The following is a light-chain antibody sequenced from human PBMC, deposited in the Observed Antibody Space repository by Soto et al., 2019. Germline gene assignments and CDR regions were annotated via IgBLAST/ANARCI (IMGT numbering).Light chain of an antibody. Sequence: DIQMTQSPSTLSASVGDRVTITCRSSHNIDRWLAWYQQKPGKAPKLLIYDASTLETGVPSRFSGSGSGREFTLTISGLQPDDFATYYCQHCDTGWPFGQATKVEIK. CDR2: DAS. J-gene: IGKJ1*01. CDR3: QHCDTGWP. CDR1: HNIDRW. V-gene: IGKV1-5*01.